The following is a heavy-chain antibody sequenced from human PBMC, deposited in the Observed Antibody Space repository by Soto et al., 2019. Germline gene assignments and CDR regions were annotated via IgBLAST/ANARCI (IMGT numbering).Heavy chain of an antibody. V-gene: IGHV3-48*02. Sequence: GGSLRLSCITSGFTFSSHNMNWVRQAPGKGLEWISYISGSSKTIYYAASVKGRFTISRDNAKNSLYLEMNSLRDEDTAVYSCVRDSGRGYGMDVWGPGTTVTVSS. CDR2: ISGSSKTI. CDR3: VRDSGRGYGMDV. J-gene: IGHJ6*02. CDR1: GFTFSSHN. D-gene: IGHD3-10*01.